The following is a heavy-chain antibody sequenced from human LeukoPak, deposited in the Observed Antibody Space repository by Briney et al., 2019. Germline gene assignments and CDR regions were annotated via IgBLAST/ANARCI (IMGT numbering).Heavy chain of an antibody. V-gene: IGHV3-20*04. Sequence: GGSLRLSCAASGFTFDDYGMSWVRQAPGKGLEWVSGINWNGGSTGYADSVKGRFTISRDNAKNSLYLQMNSLRAEDTAVYYCAREWDDITGTSYGMDVWGQGTTVTVSS. CDR3: AREWDDITGTSYGMDV. CDR1: GFTFDDYG. J-gene: IGHJ6*02. CDR2: INWNGGST. D-gene: IGHD1-20*01.